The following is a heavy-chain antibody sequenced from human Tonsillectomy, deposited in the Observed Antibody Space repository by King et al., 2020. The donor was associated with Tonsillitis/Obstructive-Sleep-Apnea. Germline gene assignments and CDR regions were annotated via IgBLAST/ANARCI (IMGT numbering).Heavy chain of an antibody. V-gene: IGHV1-46*01. Sequence: QLVQSGAEVKKPGASVKVSCKASGYTFTSYYMHWVRQAPGQGLEWMGIINPSGGSTSYAQKFQGRVTMTRDTSTSTVYMELSSLRSEDTAVYYCARDKPPTPNYYDSNFDYWGQGTLVTVSS. CDR3: ARDKPPTPNYYDSNFDY. J-gene: IGHJ4*02. CDR2: INPSGGST. CDR1: GYTFTSYY. D-gene: IGHD3-22*01.